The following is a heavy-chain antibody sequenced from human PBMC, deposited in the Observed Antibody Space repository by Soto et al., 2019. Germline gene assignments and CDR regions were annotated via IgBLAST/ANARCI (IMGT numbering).Heavy chain of an antibody. D-gene: IGHD6-19*01. V-gene: IGHV1-69*06. J-gene: IGHJ6*02. CDR3: ARGPVERIAVARAQQYYYYGMDV. CDR1: GGTFSSYA. Sequence: SVKVSCKASGGTFSSYAISWVRQAPGQGLEWMGGIIPIFGTANYAQKFQGRVTITADKSTSTAYMELSSLRSEDTAVYYCARGPVERIAVARAQQYYYYGMDVWGQGTTVTVSS. CDR2: IIPIFGTA.